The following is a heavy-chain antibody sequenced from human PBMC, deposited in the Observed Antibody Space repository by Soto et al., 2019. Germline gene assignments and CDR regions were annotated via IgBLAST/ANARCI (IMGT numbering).Heavy chain of an antibody. CDR2: ISGGASST. CDR1: GFTFSTYA. V-gene: IGHV3-23*01. J-gene: IGHJ6*02. D-gene: IGHD2-2*01. Sequence: GSLRLSCAASGFTFSTYAMSWVRQAPGKGLEWVSAISGGASSTYYADSVKGRFTISRDNSKNTLYLQMNSLRAEDTAVYYCAKCRKNIAVEPAALDVWGQGTTVTVSS. CDR3: AKCRKNIAVEPAALDV.